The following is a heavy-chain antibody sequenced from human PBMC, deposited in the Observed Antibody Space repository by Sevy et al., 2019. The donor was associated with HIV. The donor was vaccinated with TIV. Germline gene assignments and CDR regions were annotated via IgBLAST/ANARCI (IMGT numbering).Heavy chain of an antibody. CDR1: GYSFTSYW. D-gene: IGHD3-10*01. Sequence: ASVKVSCKGSGYSFTSYWIGWVRQMPGKGLEWMGIIYPGDSDTRYSPSFQGQVTISADKSISTAYLQWSNLKASDTAMYYCAGAVVWFGDCWFDPWGQGTLVTVSS. J-gene: IGHJ5*02. V-gene: IGHV5-51*01. CDR2: IYPGDSDT. CDR3: AGAVVWFGDCWFDP.